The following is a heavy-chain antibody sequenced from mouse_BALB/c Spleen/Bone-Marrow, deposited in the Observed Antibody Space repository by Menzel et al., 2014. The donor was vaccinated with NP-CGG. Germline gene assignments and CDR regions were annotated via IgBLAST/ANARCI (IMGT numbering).Heavy chain of an antibody. CDR1: GFTFSDYY. D-gene: IGHD1-1*01. CDR3: ARGSSCLDY. CDR2: ISGGGSYT. J-gene: IGHJ2*01. V-gene: IGHV5-4*02. Sequence: EVQGVESGGGLVKPGGSLKLSCAASGFTFSDYYMYWVRQTPEKRLEWVATISGGGSYTYYPGSVKGRFTISRDNAKNSLCLRMSSLKSEDAAMDDCARGSSCLDYWGEGTTLTVSS.